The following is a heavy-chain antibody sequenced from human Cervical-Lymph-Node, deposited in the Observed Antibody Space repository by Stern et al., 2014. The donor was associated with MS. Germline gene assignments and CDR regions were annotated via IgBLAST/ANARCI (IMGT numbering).Heavy chain of an antibody. CDR2: ISDGGGRT. J-gene: IGHJ4*02. Sequence: EVQLMQSGGGLVQPGGSLRLSCAASGFTFSSESMGWVRQTPEKGLEWISTISDGGGRTYYAASVKGRFTISRDNSKNTLYLQMNSLRADDTARYYCAKEEMAVAGTTNYWGQGTLVTVSS. V-gene: IGHV3-23*01. CDR1: GFTFSSES. CDR3: AKEEMAVAGTTNY. D-gene: IGHD6-19*01.